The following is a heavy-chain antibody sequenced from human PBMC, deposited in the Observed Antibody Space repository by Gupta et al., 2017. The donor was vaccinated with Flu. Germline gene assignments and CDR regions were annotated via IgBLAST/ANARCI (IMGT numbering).Heavy chain of an antibody. CDR2: IWYDGSNK. CDR3: ARERRDAYNYYYGMDV. J-gene: IGHJ6*02. D-gene: IGHD5-24*01. Sequence: QVQLVESGGGVVQPGWSLRLSCAASGFTFGNYGMHWVRQAPGKGLEWVAVIWYDGSNKFYGDSAKGRFTISRDNSKNTLALQMHSLRAEDTAVYFCARERRDAYNYYYGMDVWGQGTTVTVSS. V-gene: IGHV3-33*01. CDR1: GFTFGNYG.